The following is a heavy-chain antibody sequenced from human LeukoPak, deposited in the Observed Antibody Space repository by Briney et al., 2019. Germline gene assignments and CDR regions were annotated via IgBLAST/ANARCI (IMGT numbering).Heavy chain of an antibody. D-gene: IGHD3-10*01. CDR2: MNPNSGNT. V-gene: IGHV1-8*01. Sequence: ASVKVSCKASGYTFTSYDINWVRQATGQGLEWMGWMNPNSGNTGYAQKFQGRVTMTRNTSISTAYMELSSLRSEDTAAYYCARGDPEEYGNFDYWGQGTLVTVSS. J-gene: IGHJ4*02. CDR1: GYTFTSYD. CDR3: ARGDPEEYGNFDY.